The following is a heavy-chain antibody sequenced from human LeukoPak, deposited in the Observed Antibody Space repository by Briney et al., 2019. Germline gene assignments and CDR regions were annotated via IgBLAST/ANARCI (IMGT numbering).Heavy chain of an antibody. D-gene: IGHD3-22*01. Sequence: VASVKVSCKASGYTFTSYGISWVRQAPGQGLEWMGWISAYDGDTNYAQNLQGRVMMTTDTFTSTAYMELRSLRSDDTAVYYCARQPLDYDSSGQSLDYWGQGTLVTVSS. J-gene: IGHJ4*02. V-gene: IGHV1-18*01. CDR1: GYTFTSYG. CDR2: ISAYDGDT. CDR3: ARQPLDYDSSGQSLDY.